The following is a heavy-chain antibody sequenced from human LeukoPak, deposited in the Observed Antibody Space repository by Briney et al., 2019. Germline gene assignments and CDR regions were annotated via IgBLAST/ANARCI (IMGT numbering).Heavy chain of an antibody. V-gene: IGHV3-30-3*01. CDR2: ISFNGDTT. CDR3: ARDYDEDY. Sequence: PGGSLRLSCAASGFTFSRYAMHWARQAPGKGLEWVTFISFNGDTTYYADSVKGRFTISRDNSKRMVYLQMNSLRAEDTAVYYCARDYDEDYWGQGTLVTVSS. CDR1: GFTFSRYA. J-gene: IGHJ4*02. D-gene: IGHD5-12*01.